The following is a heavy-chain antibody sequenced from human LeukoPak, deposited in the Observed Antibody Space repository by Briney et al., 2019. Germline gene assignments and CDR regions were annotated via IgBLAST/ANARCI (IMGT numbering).Heavy chain of an antibody. CDR3: ARHYYGSGRIVD. CDR1: GFTVSSNY. D-gene: IGHD3-10*01. CDR2: IYSGGST. J-gene: IGHJ4*02. V-gene: IGHV3-53*01. Sequence: GGSLRLSCAASGFTVSSNYMSWVRQAPGKGLEWVSVIYSGGSTYYADSVKGRFTISRDNSKNTLYLQMNSLGAEDTAVYYCARHYYGSGRIVDWGQGTLVTVSS.